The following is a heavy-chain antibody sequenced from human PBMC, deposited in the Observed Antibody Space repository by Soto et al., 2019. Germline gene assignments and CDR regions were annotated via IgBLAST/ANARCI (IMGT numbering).Heavy chain of an antibody. Sequence: GGSLRLSCAASGFTFSNYAMSWVRQAPGKGLEWVSALSGSGDSIYYADSVKGRFTISRDNSKNTLYLQMNSLRAEDTAVYYCAKSYCSGRSCYSGKDGDAFDIWGQGTMVTVSS. CDR3: AKSYCSGRSCYSGKDGDAFDI. J-gene: IGHJ3*02. CDR2: LSGSGDSI. D-gene: IGHD2-15*01. V-gene: IGHV3-23*01. CDR1: GFTFSNYA.